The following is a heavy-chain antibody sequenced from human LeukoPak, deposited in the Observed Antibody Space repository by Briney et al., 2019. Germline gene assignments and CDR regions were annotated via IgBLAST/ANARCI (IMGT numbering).Heavy chain of an antibody. CDR1: GFTFRNYA. J-gene: IGHJ6*03. Sequence: GGFLRLSCAASGFTFRNYAMHWVRQGPGKGLEWMTFIRHDGSNIDYADSVKGRFTISRDNSKNTLYLQMNSLIVEDTAVYYCAKTGFQWGYYFYYMDVWGKGTTVTVSS. D-gene: IGHD1-14*01. CDR2: IRHDGSNI. V-gene: IGHV3-30*02. CDR3: AKTGFQWGYYFYYMDV.